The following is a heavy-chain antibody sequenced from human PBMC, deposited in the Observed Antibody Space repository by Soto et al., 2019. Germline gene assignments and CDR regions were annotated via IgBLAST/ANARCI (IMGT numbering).Heavy chain of an antibody. J-gene: IGHJ4*02. CDR2: ISYDGSNK. CDR3: AKDYSSSWSVDY. Sequence: GGSLRLSCAASGFTFSSYGMHWVRQAPGKGLEWVAVISYDGSNKYYADSVKGRFTISRDNSKNTLYLQMNSLRAEDAAVYYCAKDYSSSWSVDYWGQGTLVTVSS. D-gene: IGHD6-13*01. V-gene: IGHV3-30*18. CDR1: GFTFSSYG.